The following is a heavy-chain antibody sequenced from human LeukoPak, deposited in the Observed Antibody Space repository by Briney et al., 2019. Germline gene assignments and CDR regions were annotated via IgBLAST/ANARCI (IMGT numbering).Heavy chain of an antibody. CDR1: GGTFSSYA. J-gene: IGHJ4*02. Sequence: GSSVKVSCKASGGTFSSYAISWVRQAPGQGLEWMGGIIPIFGTANYAQKFQGRVTITADESTSTAYMELSSLRSEDTAVYYCARVLVDSSGYPYYFDYWGQGTLVTVSS. CDR3: ARVLVDSSGYPYYFDY. CDR2: IIPIFGTA. D-gene: IGHD3-22*01. V-gene: IGHV1-69*01.